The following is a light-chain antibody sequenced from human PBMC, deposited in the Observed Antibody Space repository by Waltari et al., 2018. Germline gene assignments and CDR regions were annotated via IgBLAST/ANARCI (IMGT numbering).Light chain of an antibody. V-gene: IGLV2-14*03. CDR3: SSSTFTTLI. CDR1: SSDVGAYDY. Sequence: QSALTQPASVSGSPGQSITISCTGTSSDVGAYDYVSWYHQHPGKAPKLMIYDVSSRPSGVSNRFSGSKSGNTASLTISGLQTEDEADYYCSSSTFTTLIFGGGTKLTVL. CDR2: DVS. J-gene: IGLJ2*01.